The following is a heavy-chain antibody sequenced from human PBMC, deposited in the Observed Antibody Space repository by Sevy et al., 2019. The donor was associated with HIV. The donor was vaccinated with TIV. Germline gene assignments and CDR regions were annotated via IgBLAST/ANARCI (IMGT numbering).Heavy chain of an antibody. CDR2: MNPNTGQT. V-gene: IGHV1-8*01. CDR3: ASGIAAGVDY. CDR1: GYTFTALD. J-gene: IGHJ4*02. D-gene: IGHD6-13*01. Sequence: ASVKVSCKASGYTFTALDINWVRQATGQGLEWMGWMNPNTGQTDYSQRFQGRVTMTRDTSISTAYMELHSLRSDDTAIYYCASGIAAGVDYWGQGTQVTVSS.